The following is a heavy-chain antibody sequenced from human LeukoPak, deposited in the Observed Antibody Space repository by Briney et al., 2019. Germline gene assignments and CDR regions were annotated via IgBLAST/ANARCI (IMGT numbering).Heavy chain of an antibody. J-gene: IGHJ4*02. CDR2: IIPIFGIA. Sequence: GSSVKVSCKASGGTFSSYAISWVRQAPGQGLEWMGRIIPIFGIANYAQKFQGRVTITADKSTSTAYMELSSLRSEDTAVYYCARDSGSYSTYYFDYWGQGILVTVSS. CDR3: ARDSGSYSTYYFDY. D-gene: IGHD1-26*01. V-gene: IGHV1-69*04. CDR1: GGTFSSYA.